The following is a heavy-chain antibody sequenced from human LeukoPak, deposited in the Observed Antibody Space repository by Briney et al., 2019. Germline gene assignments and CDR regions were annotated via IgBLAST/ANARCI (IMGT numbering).Heavy chain of an antibody. D-gene: IGHD6-13*01. V-gene: IGHV5-51*01. CDR3: ARRIAATGRGYFDY. CDR1: GYSFTNYW. Sequence: GESLKISCQVSGYSFTNYWIGWVRQMPGKGLGLMGIIYPGDSDTRYSPSLQGQVTISADKSIRTAYLQWSSLKASDTAMYYCARRIAATGRGYFDYWGQGTLVTVS. J-gene: IGHJ4*02. CDR2: IYPGDSDT.